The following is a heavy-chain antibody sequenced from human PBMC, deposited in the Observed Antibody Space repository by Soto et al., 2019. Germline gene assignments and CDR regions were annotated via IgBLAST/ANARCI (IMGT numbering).Heavy chain of an antibody. D-gene: IGHD3-3*01. J-gene: IGHJ5*02. V-gene: IGHV1-8*01. CDR3: SRSGRYLEWFHWFDP. Sequence: ASVTVSCKASGYTFASYNINWVRQVPGQGLEWMGWMNPNNGETGFAQKLLGRVTMTRNTSIRRVYLELNSLRSEDTDVYCCSRSGRYLEWFHWFDPWGQGTLVTVSS. CDR2: MNPNNGET. CDR1: GYTFASYN.